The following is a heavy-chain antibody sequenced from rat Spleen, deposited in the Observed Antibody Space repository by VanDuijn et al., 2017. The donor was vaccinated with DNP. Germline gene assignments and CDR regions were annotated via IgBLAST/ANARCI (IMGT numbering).Heavy chain of an antibody. CDR1: GFTFSNYD. CDR2: ISPSGGST. V-gene: IGHV5-27*01. Sequence: EVQLVESGGGLVQPGRSLKLSCAASGFTFSNYDMAWVRQAPTKGLEWVASISPSGGSTYYRDSVKGRFTVSRDNAKSSLYLQMDSLRSEDTATYYCSKVQVWYAMDACGQGTSVTVSS. J-gene: IGHJ4*01. D-gene: IGHD4-6*01. CDR3: SKVQVWYAMDA.